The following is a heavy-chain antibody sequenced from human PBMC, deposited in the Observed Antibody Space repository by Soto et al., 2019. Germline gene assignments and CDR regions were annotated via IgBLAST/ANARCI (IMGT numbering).Heavy chain of an antibody. V-gene: IGHV1-2*04. CDR1: GYTFTGHY. Sequence: QVQLVQSGAEVRRPGASVKVSCKASGYTFTGHYIHWVRQAPGQGPEWMGWINPNSGATKFVQKFQGWVTLTRDTSISTAYMALTRLAAADTAVYFCARAGNGFCNYEGCPHYNGMDVWGQGTTVIVS. D-gene: IGHD3-16*01. CDR3: ARAGNGFCNYEGCPHYNGMDV. CDR2: INPNSGAT. J-gene: IGHJ6*02.